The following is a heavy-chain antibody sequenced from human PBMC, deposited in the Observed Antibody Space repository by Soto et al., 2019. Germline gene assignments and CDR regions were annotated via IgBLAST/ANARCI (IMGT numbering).Heavy chain of an antibody. V-gene: IGHV4-31*03. J-gene: IGHJ5*02. CDR3: ARGATMYSSSSGWFNP. CDR2: TQYSGST. CDR1: GGSISSGGNS. D-gene: IGHD6-6*01. Sequence: SETLSLTCTVSGGSISSGGNSWSWIRQHPGKGLEWIGYTQYSGSTYYNPSLKSRVTISVDTSKKQFSLKLSSVTAADTAVYYCARGATMYSSSSGWFNPWGQGTMVTVYS.